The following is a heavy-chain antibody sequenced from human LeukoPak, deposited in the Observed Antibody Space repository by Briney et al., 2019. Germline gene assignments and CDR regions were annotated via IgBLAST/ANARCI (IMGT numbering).Heavy chain of an antibody. D-gene: IGHD3-10*01. CDR2: ISYDGSNK. CDR3: ARDLGDTYGSVGDFDY. V-gene: IGHV3-30*01. CDR1: GVTFRSYA. J-gene: IGHJ4*02. Sequence: GGSLRLSCAASGVTFRSYAIHWVRQAPGKGLEWVAVISYDGSNKYYADSVKGRFTISRDNSKNTLYLQMNSLRAEDTAVYYCARDLGDTYGSVGDFDYWGQGTLVTVSS.